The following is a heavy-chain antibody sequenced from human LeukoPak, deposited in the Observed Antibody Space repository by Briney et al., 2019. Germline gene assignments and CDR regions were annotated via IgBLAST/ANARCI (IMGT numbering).Heavy chain of an antibody. CDR2: IYYSGST. D-gene: IGHD2-2*01. Sequence: TSETLSLTCAVSGGSISSGGYSWSWIRQPPGKGLEWIGYIYYSGSTYYNPSLKSRVTISVDTSKDQFSLKLSSVTAADTAVYYCARAAMIGYYYYYMDVWGKGTTVTVSS. J-gene: IGHJ6*03. CDR3: ARAAMIGYYYYYMDV. CDR1: GGSISSGGYS. V-gene: IGHV4-30-4*07.